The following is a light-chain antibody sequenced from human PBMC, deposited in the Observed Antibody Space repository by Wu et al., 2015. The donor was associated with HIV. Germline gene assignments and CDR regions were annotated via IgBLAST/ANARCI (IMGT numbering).Light chain of an antibody. CDR3: QQLNSFPLT. CDR1: QDIFTY. CDR2: DAS. V-gene: IGKV1-13*02. Sequence: AIKLTQSPSSLSASIGDRVNITCRASQDIFTYLAWYQQTPGRAPRVLIYDASTLQSGVSSRFSGSGSGKDFTLTISGLQREDFAVYFCQQLNSFPLTFGQGSRLEI. J-gene: IGKJ5*01.